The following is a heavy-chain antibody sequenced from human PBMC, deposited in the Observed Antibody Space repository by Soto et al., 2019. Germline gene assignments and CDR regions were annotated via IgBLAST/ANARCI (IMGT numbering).Heavy chain of an antibody. Sequence: GGSLRLSCAASGFTFSSYAMHWVRQAPGKGLEWVAVISYDGSNKYYADSVKGRFTISRDNSKNTLYLQMNSLRAEDTAVYYCARDLLTIAVAGTVDYWGQGTLVTVSS. CDR3: ARDLLTIAVAGTVDY. V-gene: IGHV3-30-3*01. J-gene: IGHJ4*02. CDR2: ISYDGSNK. CDR1: GFTFSSYA. D-gene: IGHD6-19*01.